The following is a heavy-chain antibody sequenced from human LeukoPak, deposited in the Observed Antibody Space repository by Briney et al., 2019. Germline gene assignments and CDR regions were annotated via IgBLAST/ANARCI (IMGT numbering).Heavy chain of an antibody. CDR3: ARGASRDGSGY. V-gene: IGHV3-30*02. CDR2: IQYDGSNK. D-gene: IGHD5-24*01. J-gene: IGHJ4*02. CDR1: GFTFSSYG. Sequence: GGSLRLSCAASGFTFSSYGMHWVRQAPGKGLEWMASIQYDGSNKYYADSVKGRFTISRDNSKNTLYLQMNSLRAEDTAVYYCARGASRDGSGYWGQGTLVTVSS.